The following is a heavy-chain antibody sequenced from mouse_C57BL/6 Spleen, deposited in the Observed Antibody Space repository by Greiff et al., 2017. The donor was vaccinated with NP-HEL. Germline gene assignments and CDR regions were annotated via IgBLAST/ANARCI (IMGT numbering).Heavy chain of an antibody. CDR1: GFTFSDYG. J-gene: IGHJ2*01. D-gene: IGHD2-3*01. Sequence: EVNLVESGGGLVKPGGSLKLSCAASGFTFSDYGMHWVRQAPEKGLEWVAYISSGSSTIYYADTVKGRFTISRDNAKNTLFLQMTSLRSEDTAMYYCARNDGYYEYYFDYWGQGTTLTVSS. V-gene: IGHV5-17*01. CDR2: ISSGSSTI. CDR3: ARNDGYYEYYFDY.